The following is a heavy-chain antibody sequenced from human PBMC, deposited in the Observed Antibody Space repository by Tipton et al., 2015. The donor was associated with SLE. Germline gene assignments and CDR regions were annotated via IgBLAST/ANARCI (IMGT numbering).Heavy chain of an antibody. J-gene: IGHJ4*02. CDR2: ISYDGSNN. Sequence: SLRLSCSASAFTFTDYSMHWVRQAPGKGLEWVAVISYDGSNNFYADSVKGRFTISRDNSKNTLYLQMNSLRAEDTAVYYCARAREPIDSWCQGTLVTVSS. CDR1: AFTFTDYS. CDR3: ARAREPIDS. V-gene: IGHV3-30*04.